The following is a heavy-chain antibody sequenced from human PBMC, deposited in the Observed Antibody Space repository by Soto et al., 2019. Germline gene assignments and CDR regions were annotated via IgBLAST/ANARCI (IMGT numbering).Heavy chain of an antibody. J-gene: IGHJ4*02. CDR2: IYSGGST. Sequence: GGSLRLSCAASGFTVSSNYMSWVRQAPGKGLEWVSVIYSGGSTYYADSVKGRFTISRDNSKNTLYLQMNSLRAEDTAVYYCARGKYIVPHFDYWGQGTLVTVSS. D-gene: IGHD2-8*01. CDR3: ARGKYIVPHFDY. V-gene: IGHV3-53*01. CDR1: GFTVSSNY.